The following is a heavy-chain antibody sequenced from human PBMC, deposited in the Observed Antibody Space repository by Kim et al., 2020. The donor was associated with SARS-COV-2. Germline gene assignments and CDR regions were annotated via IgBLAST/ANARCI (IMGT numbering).Heavy chain of an antibody. CDR3: AREEYCSSTSCKLLYFDY. J-gene: IGHJ4*02. CDR2: IYTSGST. V-gene: IGHV4-4*07. CDR1: GGSISSYY. D-gene: IGHD2-2*01. Sequence: SETLSLTCTVSGGSISSYYWSWIRQPAGKGLEWIGRIYTSGSTNYNPSLKSRVTMSVDTSKNQFSLKLSSVTAADTAVYYCAREEYCSSTSCKLLYFDYWGQGTLVTVSS.